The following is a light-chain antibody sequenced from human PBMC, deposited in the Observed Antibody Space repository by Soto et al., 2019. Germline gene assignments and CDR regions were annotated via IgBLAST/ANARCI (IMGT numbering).Light chain of an antibody. CDR2: EVS. CDR3: CSYAGSTTKTYL. CDR1: HSDVGSYNL. J-gene: IGLJ1*01. V-gene: IGLV2-23*02. Sequence: QSALTQPASVSGSPGQSITISCTGTHSDVGSYNLVSWYQQHPGKAPKVIIYEVSERPSGVSDRFSGSKSGNTASLMISGLQAEDEADYYCCSYAGSTTKTYLFGSGTKVTGL.